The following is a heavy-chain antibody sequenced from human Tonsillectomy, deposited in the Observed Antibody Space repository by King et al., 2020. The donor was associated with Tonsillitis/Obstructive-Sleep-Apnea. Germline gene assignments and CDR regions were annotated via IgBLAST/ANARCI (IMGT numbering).Heavy chain of an antibody. J-gene: IGHJ4*02. CDR1: GYTFTGYY. D-gene: IGHD6-13*01. Sequence: QLVQSGAEVKKPGASVKVSCKASGYTFTGYYMHWVRQAPGQGLEWMGRINPNSGGTNYAQKFQGRVTMTRDTSISPAYMELSRLRSDDTAVYYCSIAAAGHSYFDYWGQGTLVTVSS. CDR2: INPNSGGT. CDR3: SIAAAGHSYFDY. V-gene: IGHV1-2*06.